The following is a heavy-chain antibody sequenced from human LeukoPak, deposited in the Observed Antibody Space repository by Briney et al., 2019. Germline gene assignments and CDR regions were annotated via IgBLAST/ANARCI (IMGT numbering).Heavy chain of an antibody. CDR1: GGSISSYY. CDR2: IYYSGST. D-gene: IGHD3-10*01. CDR3: ARFKDVWFGDDAFDI. J-gene: IGHJ3*02. V-gene: IGHV4-59*01. Sequence: SETLSLTCTVSGGSISSYYWSWIRQPPGKGLEWIGYIYYSGSTNYNPSLKSRVTISVDTSKNQFSLKLSSVTAADTAVYYCARFKDVWFGDDAFDIWGQGTMVTVSS.